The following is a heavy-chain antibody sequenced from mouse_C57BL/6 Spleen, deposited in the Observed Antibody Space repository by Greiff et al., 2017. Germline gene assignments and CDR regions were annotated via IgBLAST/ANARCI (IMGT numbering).Heavy chain of an antibody. CDR3: ARSGYDYDVGDDY. CDR2: IYPSDSET. CDR1: GYTFTSYW. J-gene: IGHJ2*01. D-gene: IGHD2-4*01. V-gene: IGHV1-61*01. Sequence: QVQLQQPGAELVRPGSSVKLSCKASGYTFTSYWMDWVKQRPGQGLEWIGNIYPSDSETHYNQKFKDKATLTVDKSSSAAYMQRSSLTSEDSAVXYCARSGYDYDVGDDYWGQGTTLTVSS.